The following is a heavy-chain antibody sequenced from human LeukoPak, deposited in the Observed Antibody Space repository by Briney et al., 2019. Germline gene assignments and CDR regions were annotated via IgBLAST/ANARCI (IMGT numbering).Heavy chain of an antibody. J-gene: IGHJ4*02. Sequence: GSSVKVSCKASGGTFSSYAISWVRQAPGQGLEWMGGIIPIFGTANYAQKFQGRVTITADESTSTAYMELSSLRSEDTAVYYCARDTPLTTVTTRGYFDYWGQGTLVTVSS. CDR1: GGTFSSYA. D-gene: IGHD4-17*01. CDR2: IIPIFGTA. V-gene: IGHV1-69*01. CDR3: ARDTPLTTVTTRGYFDY.